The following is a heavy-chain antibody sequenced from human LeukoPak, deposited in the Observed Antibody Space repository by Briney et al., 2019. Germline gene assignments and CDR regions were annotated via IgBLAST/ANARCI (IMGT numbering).Heavy chain of an antibody. V-gene: IGHV3-30*04. CDR3: ARSTRTDDAFDI. Sequence: GGSLRLSCAASGFTFSSYAMHWVRQAPGKGLEWVAVISYDGSNKHYADSVKGRFTISRDNSKNTLYLQMNSLRAEDTAVYYCARSTRTDDAFDIWGQGTMVTVSS. J-gene: IGHJ3*02. CDR2: ISYDGSNK. D-gene: IGHD4-11*01. CDR1: GFTFSSYA.